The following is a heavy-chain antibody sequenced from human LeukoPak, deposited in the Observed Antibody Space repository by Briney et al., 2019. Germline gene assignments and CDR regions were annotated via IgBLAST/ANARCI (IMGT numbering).Heavy chain of an antibody. CDR3: AREGPYYFDY. CDR2: IWYDGSNK. J-gene: IGHJ4*02. Sequence: GGSLRLSCAASGFTFSGYGMHWVRQAPGKGLEWVAVIWYDGSNKYYADSVKGRFTISRDNSKNTLYLQMNSLSAEDTAVYYCAREGPYYFDYWGQGTLVTVFS. V-gene: IGHV3-33*01. CDR1: GFTFSGYG.